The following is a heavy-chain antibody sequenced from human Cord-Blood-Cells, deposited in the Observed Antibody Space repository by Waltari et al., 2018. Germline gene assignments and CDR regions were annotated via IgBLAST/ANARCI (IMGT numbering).Heavy chain of an antibody. CDR2: INHSGST. V-gene: IGHV4-34*01. Sequence: QVQLQQWGAGLLKPSETLSLTCAVYGGSFRGYYWSWNRQPPGKGLEWIGEINHSGSTNYNPSLKSRVTISVDTSKNQFSLKLSSVTAADTAVYYCARRGDGDYRYYFDYWGQGTLVTVSS. D-gene: IGHD4-17*01. CDR1: GGSFRGYY. CDR3: ARRGDGDYRYYFDY. J-gene: IGHJ4*02.